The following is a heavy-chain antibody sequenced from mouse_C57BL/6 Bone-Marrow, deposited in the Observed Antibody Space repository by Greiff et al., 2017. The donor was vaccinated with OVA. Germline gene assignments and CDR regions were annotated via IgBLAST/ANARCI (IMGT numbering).Heavy chain of an antibody. J-gene: IGHJ1*03. V-gene: IGHV5-6*02. D-gene: IGHD2-3*01. CDR1: GFTFSSYG. Sequence: EVKLQESGGDLVKPGGSLKLSCAASGFTFSSYGMSWVRQTPDKRLEWVATISSGGSYTYYPDSVKGRFTISRDNAKNTLYLQMSSLKSEDTAMYYCARRWLLTDFDVWGTGTTVTVSS. CDR3: ARRWLLTDFDV. CDR2: ISSGGSYT.